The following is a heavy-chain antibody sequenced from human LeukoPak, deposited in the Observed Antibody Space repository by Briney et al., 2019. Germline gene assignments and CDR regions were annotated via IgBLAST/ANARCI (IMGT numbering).Heavy chain of an antibody. CDR2: ISYDGSNK. J-gene: IGHJ3*01. CDR3: AKDIQLSA. CDR1: GFTFSSYG. V-gene: IGHV3-30*18. Sequence: GGSLRLSCAASGFTFSSYGMHWVRQAPGKGLEWVAVISYDGSNKYYADSVKGRFTISRDNSKNTLYLQMNSLRAEDTAIYYCAKDIQLSAWGLGTMVTVSS. D-gene: IGHD5-24*01.